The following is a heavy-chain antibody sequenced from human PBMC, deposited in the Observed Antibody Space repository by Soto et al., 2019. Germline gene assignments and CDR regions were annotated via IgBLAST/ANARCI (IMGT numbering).Heavy chain of an antibody. CDR3: AKDVRDPPRVDY. CDR2: ISGSGGST. CDR1: GFTFSSYA. Sequence: PGGSLRLSCAASGFTFSSYALSWVRQAPGTGLEWVSAISGSGGSTYYADSVKGRFTISRDNSKNTLYLQMNSLRAEDTAVYYCAKDVRDPPRVDYWGQGTLVTVSS. J-gene: IGHJ4*02. V-gene: IGHV3-23*01.